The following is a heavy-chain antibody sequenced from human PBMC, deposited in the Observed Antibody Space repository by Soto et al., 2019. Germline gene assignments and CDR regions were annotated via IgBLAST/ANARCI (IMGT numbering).Heavy chain of an antibody. D-gene: IGHD3-16*01. V-gene: IGHV3-74*01. CDR2: INSDGGTT. J-gene: IGHJ4*02. Sequence: EVQLVESGGGLVQPGGSLRLSCAASGFTFSNYWMHWVRQAPGKGLVWVSRINSDGGTTSYADSVKGRFTISRDNAKNTLYLQMNGLRAEDSAVYYCARVGNGEYVFYYWGQGTLVTVS. CDR3: ARVGNGEYVFYY. CDR1: GFTFSNYW.